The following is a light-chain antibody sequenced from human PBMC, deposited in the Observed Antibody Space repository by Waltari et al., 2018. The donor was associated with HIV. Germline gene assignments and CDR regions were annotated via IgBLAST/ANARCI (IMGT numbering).Light chain of an antibody. Sequence: QSVLTQPPSASEIPGQRVTISCHGGNSNVGRTYVYWYQQVPGTAPKLLVYRDSQRQSGVPDRFTGSKSGTSASLAISGLRSEDEADYYCATWDDSLNGVLFGGGTKLTVL. CDR3: ATWDDSLNGVL. V-gene: IGLV1-47*01. CDR1: NSNVGRTY. J-gene: IGLJ2*01. CDR2: RDS.